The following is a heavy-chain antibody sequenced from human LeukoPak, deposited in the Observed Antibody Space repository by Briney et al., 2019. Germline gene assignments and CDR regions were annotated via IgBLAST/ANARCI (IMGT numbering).Heavy chain of an antibody. D-gene: IGHD2-15*01. CDR1: GFTFSSYA. CDR2: ISGSGGST. CDR3: AKDPGYCSGGSCYLGRYGMDV. J-gene: IGHJ6*02. V-gene: IGHV3-23*01. Sequence: GGSLRLPCAASGFTFSSYAMSWVRQAPGKGLEWVSAISGSGGSTYYADSVKGRFTISRDNSKNTLYLQMNSLRAEDTAVYYCAKDPGYCSGGSCYLGRYGMDVWGQGTTVTVS.